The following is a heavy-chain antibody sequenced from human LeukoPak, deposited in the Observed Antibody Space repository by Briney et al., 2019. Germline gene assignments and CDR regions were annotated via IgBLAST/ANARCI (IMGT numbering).Heavy chain of an antibody. D-gene: IGHD3-10*01. CDR3: ARIHYGSGSYCFDY. V-gene: IGHV1-2*02. CDR2: INPNSGGT. J-gene: IGHJ4*02. CDR1: GYTFTGYY. Sequence: GASVKVSCKASGYTFTGYYMHWVRQAPGQGLEWMGWINPNSGGTNYAQKFQGRVTMTRGTSISTAYMELSRLRSDDTAVYYCARIHYGSGSYCFDYWGQGTLVTVSS.